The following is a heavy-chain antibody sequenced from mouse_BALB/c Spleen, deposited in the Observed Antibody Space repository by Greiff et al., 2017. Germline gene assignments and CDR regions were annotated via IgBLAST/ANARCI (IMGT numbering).Heavy chain of an antibody. J-gene: IGHJ3*01. CDR3: ARGAGTAFAY. D-gene: IGHD4-1*01. Sequence: EVMLVESGGGLVQPGGSLRLSCATSGFTFTDYYMSWVRQPPGKALEWLGFIRNKANGYTTEYSASVKGRFTISRDNSQSILYLQMNTLRAEDSATYYCARGAGTAFAYWGQGTLVTVSA. CDR1: GFTFTDYY. V-gene: IGHV7-3*02. CDR2: IRNKANGYTT.